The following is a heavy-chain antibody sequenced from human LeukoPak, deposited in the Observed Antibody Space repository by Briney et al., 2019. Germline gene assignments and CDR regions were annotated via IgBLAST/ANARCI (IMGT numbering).Heavy chain of an antibody. D-gene: IGHD4-17*01. V-gene: IGHV3-74*01. CDR1: GFTFSHFW. Sequence: GGSLRLSCAASGFTFSHFWIHWVRQAPGKGLVWVSRINSDGSDTIYADSVKGRFTSSRDNAKNILYLQMNNLSAEDTAVYYCARMTTVTTEGIWGQGTMVTVSS. CDR2: INSDGSDT. CDR3: ARMTTVTTEGI. J-gene: IGHJ3*02.